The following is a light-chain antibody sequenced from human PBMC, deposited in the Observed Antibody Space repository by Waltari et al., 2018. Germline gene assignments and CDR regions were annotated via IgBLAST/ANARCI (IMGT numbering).Light chain of an antibody. V-gene: IGKV3-11*01. CDR3: QQRYKWPLT. CDR1: QSVGTY. Sequence: RATLSCRASQSVGTYLAWYQQRPGQPPRLLIYDSSSRATGIPARFSGSGSETDFTLTISSLEPEDFAVYYCQQRYKWPLTFGGGSKVEI. J-gene: IGKJ4*01. CDR2: DSS.